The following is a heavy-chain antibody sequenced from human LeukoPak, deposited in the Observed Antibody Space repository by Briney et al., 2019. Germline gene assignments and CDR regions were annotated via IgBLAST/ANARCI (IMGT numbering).Heavy chain of an antibody. CDR3: ARGLSERGAFDI. V-gene: IGHV1-8*03. J-gene: IGHJ3*02. CDR2: MNPNSGNT. CDR1: GYTFTSYD. Sequence: ASVKVSCTASGYTFTSYDINWVRQAPGQGLEWMGWMNPNSGNTGYTQKFQGRVTITRNTSISTAYMELSSLRSEDTAVYYCARGLSERGAFDIWGQGTMVTVSS. D-gene: IGHD1-1*01.